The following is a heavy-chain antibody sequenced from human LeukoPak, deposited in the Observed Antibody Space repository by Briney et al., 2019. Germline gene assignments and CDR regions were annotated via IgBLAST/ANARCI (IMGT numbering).Heavy chain of an antibody. CDR2: MNPNSGNT. V-gene: IGHV1-8*03. J-gene: IGHJ4*02. D-gene: IGHD3-22*01. Sequence: ASVKVSCKASGYTFTSYDINWVRQATGQGLEWMGWMNPNSGNTGYAQKFQGRVTITRNTSISTAYMELSSLRSEDTAVYYCAKGNTMIVVTFDYWGQGTLVTVSS. CDR3: AKGNTMIVVTFDY. CDR1: GYTFTSYD.